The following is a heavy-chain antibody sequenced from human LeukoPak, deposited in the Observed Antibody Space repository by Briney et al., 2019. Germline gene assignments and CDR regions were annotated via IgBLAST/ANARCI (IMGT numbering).Heavy chain of an antibody. V-gene: IGHV3-23*01. CDR2: IRASDDTT. CDR3: AKSSGSYLDYFDY. CDR1: GFTFSSYA. D-gene: IGHD1-26*01. Sequence: GGSLRLSCAASGFTFSSYAMSWVRQAPGKGLEWVSIIRASDDTTYYADSVKGRFTISRDNSKSTLYLQMNSLRAEDTAVYYCAKSSGSYLDYFDYWGQGTLVTVSS. J-gene: IGHJ4*02.